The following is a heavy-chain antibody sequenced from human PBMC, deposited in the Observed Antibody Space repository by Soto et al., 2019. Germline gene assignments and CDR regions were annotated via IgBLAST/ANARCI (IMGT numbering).Heavy chain of an antibody. V-gene: IGHV1-8*01. D-gene: IGHD2-15*01. Sequence: QVQLVQSGAEVKKPGASVKVSCKASGYTFNSHDINWVRQATGQGLEWMGWMNPNSGNTGYAQKFQGRVTVTRNTSISAAYMELSSLRSEDTAVSYCVSGRFCSGGSCYPFDYWGQGTLVTVSS. CDR3: VSGRFCSGGSCYPFDY. J-gene: IGHJ4*02. CDR2: MNPNSGNT. CDR1: GYTFNSHD.